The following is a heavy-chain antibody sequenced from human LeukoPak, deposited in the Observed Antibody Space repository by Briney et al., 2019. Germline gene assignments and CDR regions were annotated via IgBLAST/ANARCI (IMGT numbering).Heavy chain of an antibody. CDR2: ISANSRIT. Sequence: GGSLRLSCAASGFTFSSYNMNWVRQAPRKGLEWVSYISANSRITYFADSVKGRFTISRDNAKNSLYLQMNSLRDEDTAVYFCARDRDYAFDSWGQGTLVTVSS. CDR1: GFTFSSYN. CDR3: ARDRDYAFDS. J-gene: IGHJ4*02. D-gene: IGHD4-17*01. V-gene: IGHV3-48*02.